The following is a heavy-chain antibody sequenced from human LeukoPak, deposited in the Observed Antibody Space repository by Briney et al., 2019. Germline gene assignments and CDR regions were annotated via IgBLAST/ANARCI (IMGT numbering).Heavy chain of an antibody. J-gene: IGHJ4*02. V-gene: IGHV3-48*01. Sequence: GGSLRLSCAASGFTFSSYSMNWVRQAPGKGLEWVSYISSSSSTIYYADSVKGRFTISRDNAKNSLYLQMNSLRAEDTAVYYCARGRGYSGYDRGNYWGQGTLVTVSP. CDR2: ISSSSSTI. CDR3: ARGRGYSGYDRGNY. CDR1: GFTFSSYS. D-gene: IGHD5-12*01.